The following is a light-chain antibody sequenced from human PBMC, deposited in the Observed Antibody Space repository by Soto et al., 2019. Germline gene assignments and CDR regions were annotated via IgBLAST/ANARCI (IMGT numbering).Light chain of an antibody. J-gene: IGLJ3*02. CDR1: SSNIGSNT. Sequence: QAVLTQPPSASGTPGQRVTVSCSGSSSNIGSNTVSWYQHLPGTAPKLLIYNYNQRPSGVPDRFSGSKSGTSASLAISGFQSEDEADYYCAAWDDSLSGRVFGGGTKLTVL. CDR3: AAWDDSLSGRV. CDR2: NYN. V-gene: IGLV1-44*01.